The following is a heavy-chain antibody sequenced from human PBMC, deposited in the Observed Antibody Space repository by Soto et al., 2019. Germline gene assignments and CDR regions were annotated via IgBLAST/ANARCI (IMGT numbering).Heavy chain of an antibody. V-gene: IGHV3-48*01. J-gene: IGHJ6*03. CDR3: ARDLSWGSNWYYYMDV. CDR1: GFILSDCA. D-gene: IGHD7-27*01. CDR2: ISSSSSVI. Sequence: EVQLVESGGGLVQPGGSLRLSCATSGFILSDCAMNWVRQAPGKGLEWVSYISSSSSVIDYADSVKGRFTVSRDNARNSLYFQMNSLRAEDTAVYDCARDLSWGSNWYYYMDVWGKGTTVTVSS.